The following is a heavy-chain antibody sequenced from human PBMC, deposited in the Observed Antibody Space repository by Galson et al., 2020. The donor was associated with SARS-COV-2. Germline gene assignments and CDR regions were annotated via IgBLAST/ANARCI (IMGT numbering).Heavy chain of an antibody. J-gene: IGHJ4*02. Sequence: SETLSLTCAVSGYSIGSGYYWGWIRQPPGKGLEWIGCVLHSGSMYYNPSLKSRVCFSMDTSKNAFSLSLRSVSASDTAVYYCARRQDYSGSGSHYDFWGQGTLVTVSS. D-gene: IGHD3-10*01. CDR1: GYSIGSGYY. CDR2: VLHSGSM. V-gene: IGHV4-38-2*01. CDR3: ARRQDYSGSGSHYDF.